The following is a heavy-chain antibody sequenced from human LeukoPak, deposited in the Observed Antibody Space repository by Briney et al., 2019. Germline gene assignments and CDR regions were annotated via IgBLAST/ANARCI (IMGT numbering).Heavy chain of an antibody. D-gene: IGHD2-2*01. CDR2: ISSSSSYI. V-gene: IGHV3-21*01. CDR1: GFAFSSYT. J-gene: IGHJ6*02. CDR3: ARAGSRLIEYRMDV. Sequence: PGGSLRFSCVASGFAFSSYTIYWVRQAPGKGLEWVSSISSSSSYISYADSLKGRFTISRDNAKNSLSLQMNSLRAEDTAVYYCARAGSRLIEYRMDVWGQGTTVTVSS.